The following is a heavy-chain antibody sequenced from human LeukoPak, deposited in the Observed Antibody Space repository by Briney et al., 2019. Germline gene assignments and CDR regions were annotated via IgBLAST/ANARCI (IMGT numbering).Heavy chain of an antibody. D-gene: IGHD5-12*01. CDR1: GGSISSYY. V-gene: IGHV4-59*01. CDR2: LYYSGNT. Sequence: SETLSLTCTVSGGSISSYYWSWIRQPPGKGLEWIGSLYYSGNTKYNPSLKSRVTISGDTSKKQFSLRLSSVTAADTAVYYCARGYSGYDPTYFDYWGQGTLVTVSS. CDR3: ARGYSGYDPTYFDY. J-gene: IGHJ4*02.